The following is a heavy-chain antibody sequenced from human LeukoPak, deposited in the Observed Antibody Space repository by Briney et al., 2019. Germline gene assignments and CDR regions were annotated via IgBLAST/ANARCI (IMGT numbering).Heavy chain of an antibody. D-gene: IGHD7-27*01. V-gene: IGHV4-59*12. J-gene: IGHJ4*02. Sequence: SETLSLTCTVSGGSISSYYWSWIRQPPGKGLEWIGYIYYSGSTNYNPSLKSRVTISVDTSKNQFSLKLSSVTAADTAVYYCARDLTGTFDYRGQGTLVTVSS. CDR2: IYYSGST. CDR3: ARDLTGTFDY. CDR1: GGSISSYY.